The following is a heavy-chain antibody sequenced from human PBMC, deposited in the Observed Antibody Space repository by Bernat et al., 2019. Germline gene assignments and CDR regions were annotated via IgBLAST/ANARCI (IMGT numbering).Heavy chain of an antibody. D-gene: IGHD4-17*01. CDR2: IRYDGSNT. V-gene: IGHV3-30*02. J-gene: IGHJ1*01. CDR1: GFTFSSYG. Sequence: QVQLVESGGGLVQPGGSLRLSCAASGFTFSSYGMHWVRQAPGKGLEWVAFIRYDGSNTYYADSVKGRFTISRDNSKNTLYLQMNSLRAEDTAVYYCAKDPRVTTSLGYFQHWGQGTLVTVSS. CDR3: AKDPRVTTSLGYFQH.